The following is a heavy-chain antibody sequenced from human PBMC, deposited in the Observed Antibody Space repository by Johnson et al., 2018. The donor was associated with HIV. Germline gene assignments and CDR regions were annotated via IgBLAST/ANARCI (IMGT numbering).Heavy chain of an antibody. D-gene: IGHD3-9*01. CDR2: IKQDGSEK. CDR1: GFIFDEYG. CDR3: ARERLSDILTGYHAFDV. V-gene: IGHV3-7*01. Sequence: VQLVESGGGVVRPGGSLRLSCVGFGFIFDEYGLNWVRQAPGMGLEWVANIKQDGSEKYYADSVRGRITISRDNSKNTLYLQMNGLRAEDTAVYYCARERLSDILTGYHAFDVWGQGTMVTVSS. J-gene: IGHJ3*01.